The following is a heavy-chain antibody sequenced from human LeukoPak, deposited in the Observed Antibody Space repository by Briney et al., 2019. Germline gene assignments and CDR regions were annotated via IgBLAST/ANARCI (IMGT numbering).Heavy chain of an antibody. CDR3: ARDTTLMTTVTLDP. CDR1: GGSISSGSYY. CDR2: IYASGST. V-gene: IGHV4-61*02. J-gene: IGHJ5*02. D-gene: IGHD4-17*01. Sequence: PSQTLSLTCTVSGGSISSGSYYWSWIRQPAGKGLEWIGRIYASGSTNYNPSLKSRITISVDTSKNHFSLKLSSVTAADTAVYYCARDTTLMTTVTLDPWGQGTLVTVSS.